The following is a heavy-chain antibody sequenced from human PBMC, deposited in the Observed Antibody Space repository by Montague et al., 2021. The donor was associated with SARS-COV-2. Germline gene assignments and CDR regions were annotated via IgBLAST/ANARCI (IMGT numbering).Heavy chain of an antibody. CDR1: GGSFSSSSYY. CDR2: IYTTGXT. D-gene: IGHD3-16*02. J-gene: IGHJ4*02. CDR3: ARHRTYYEKVWGSFLYTPDY. Sequence: TLSLTCSVSGGSFSSSSYYWGWIRQPAGKGLEWIGRIYTTGXTXYXXXXKXRVTMSVDTSRNQFSLRLTSVTAADTAVYYCARHRTYYEKVWGSFLYTPDYWGQGALVTVSS. V-gene: IGHV4-61*02.